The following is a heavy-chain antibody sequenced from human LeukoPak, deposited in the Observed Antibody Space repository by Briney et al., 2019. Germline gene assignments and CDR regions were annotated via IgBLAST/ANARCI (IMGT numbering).Heavy chain of an antibody. CDR2: INPNSGGT. D-gene: IGHD6-19*01. CDR3: ARDVDSSGWYDY. J-gene: IGHJ4*02. Sequence: ASVKVTCKTSGYTFTGYYMHWVRQAPGQGLEWMGRINPNSGGTNYAQKFQGRVTMTRDTSISTAYMELSRLRSDDTAVYYCARDVDSSGWYDYWGQGTLVTVSS. CDR1: GYTFTGYY. V-gene: IGHV1-2*06.